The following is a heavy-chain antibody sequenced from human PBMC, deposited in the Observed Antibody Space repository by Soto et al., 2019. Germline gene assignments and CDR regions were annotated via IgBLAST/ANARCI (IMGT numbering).Heavy chain of an antibody. CDR1: GYPFTDYF. V-gene: IGHV1-46*01. J-gene: IGHJ4*02. D-gene: IGHD2-21*02. Sequence: ASVKVSCKTSGYPFTDYFIHWLRQAAGQGLEWMGIISLYHHSTSYAQKFQGRLTVTADTSTTTVYMDLSSLTSEDSAVYWCARELYSCGGDCPYYMDYWGQGTLVTVSS. CDR3: ARELYSCGGDCPYYMDY. CDR2: ISLYHHST.